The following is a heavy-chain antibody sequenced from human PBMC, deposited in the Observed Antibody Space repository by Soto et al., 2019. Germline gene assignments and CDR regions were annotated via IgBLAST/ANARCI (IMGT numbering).Heavy chain of an antibody. CDR2: IKGDGSAK. CDR3: ARDVSPGSSGYYLDVFDI. D-gene: IGHD6-25*01. CDR1: GFTFGNYW. V-gene: IGHV3-7*05. J-gene: IGHJ3*02. Sequence: GGSLRLSCAASGFTFGNYWMTWVRQAPGKGLEWVANIKGDGSAKSYLDSVRGRFTVSRDNAENSLFLQMNILRAEDTALYYCARDVSPGSSGYYLDVFDIWGQGTMVTVSS.